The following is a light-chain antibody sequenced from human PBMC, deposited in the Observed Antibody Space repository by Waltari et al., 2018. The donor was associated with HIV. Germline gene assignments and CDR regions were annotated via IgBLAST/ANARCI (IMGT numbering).Light chain of an antibody. CDR2: GAS. V-gene: IGKV3-20*01. CDR3: QQYGSSPRT. J-gene: IGKJ1*01. CDR1: QRVSSSY. Sequence: DIVLTQSPGTLSLSPGERATLSCRDSQRVSSSYLAWYQQKPGQAPRLLIYGASSRATGIPDRFSGSGSGTDFTLTISRLEPEDFAVYYCQQYGSSPRTFGQGTKVEIK.